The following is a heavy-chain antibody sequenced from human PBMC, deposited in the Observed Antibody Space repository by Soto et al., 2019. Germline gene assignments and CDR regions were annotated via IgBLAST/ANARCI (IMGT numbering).Heavy chain of an antibody. V-gene: IGHV4-59*01. D-gene: IGHD6-19*01. CDR3: AGHNSGPYYFAS. CDR1: GGSISSYY. Sequence: QVQLQESGPGLVKPSETLSLTCTVSGGSISSYYWSWIRQPPGKGLEWIGYMYYSGSTNYNPSLKSRVTISVDTSKTQFSLKLSSVTAADTAVYYCAGHNSGPYYFASWGQGTLVTVSS. J-gene: IGHJ4*02. CDR2: MYYSGST.